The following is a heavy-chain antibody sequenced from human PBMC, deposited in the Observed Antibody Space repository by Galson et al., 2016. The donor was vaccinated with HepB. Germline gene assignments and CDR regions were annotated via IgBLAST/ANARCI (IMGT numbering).Heavy chain of an antibody. CDR1: GFTFSSYA. J-gene: IGHJ4*02. CDR3: AKGGSISGYAISDY. V-gene: IGHV3-23*01. CDR2: ISGGGGST. D-gene: IGHD5-12*01. Sequence: SLRLSCAASGFTFSSYAMSWVRQAPGKGLEWVSAISGGGGSTYYADSVKGRFTISSDNSKNTLYLQMNSLRAEDTAVYYCAKGGSISGYAISDYWGQGTLVTVSS.